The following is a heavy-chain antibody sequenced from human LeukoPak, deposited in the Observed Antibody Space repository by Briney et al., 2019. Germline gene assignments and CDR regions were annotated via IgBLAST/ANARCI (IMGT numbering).Heavy chain of an antibody. CDR2: ISGSGGST. Sequence: GGSLRLSCAASGFTFSSYAMSWVRQAPGKGLEWVSAISGSGGSTYYADSVKGRLTISRDNSKNTLYLQMNSLRAEDTAVYYCAKDSSDYTHLDYWGQGTLVTVSS. CDR1: GFTFSSYA. J-gene: IGHJ4*02. D-gene: IGHD6-19*01. V-gene: IGHV3-23*01. CDR3: AKDSSDYTHLDY.